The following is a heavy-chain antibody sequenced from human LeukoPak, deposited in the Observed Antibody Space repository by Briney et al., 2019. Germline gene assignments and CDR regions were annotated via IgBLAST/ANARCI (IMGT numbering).Heavy chain of an antibody. D-gene: IGHD3-3*01. CDR2: ISSSSSYI. CDR3: AKDRFGSFYYFDY. CDR1: GFTFSSYS. J-gene: IGHJ4*02. V-gene: IGHV3-21*01. Sequence: PGGSLRLSCAASGFTFSSYSMNWVRQAPGKGLEWVSSISSSSSYIYYADSVKGRFTISRDNAKNSLYLQMNSLRAEDTAVYYCAKDRFGSFYYFDYWGQGNLVTVSS.